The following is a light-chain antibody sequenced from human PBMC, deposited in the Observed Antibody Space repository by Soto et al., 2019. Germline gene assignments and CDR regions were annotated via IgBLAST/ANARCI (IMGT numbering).Light chain of an antibody. J-gene: IGKJ4*01. Sequence: DIQMTQSPSTLSASVGDRVTIACRASQSISTWLAWYQQKPGKAPKLLIYKASILESGVPSRFSGSGSATEFTLTIRSLQPEDFATYYCQQYETFPLTVGGGTKVEIK. CDR3: QQYETFPLT. CDR1: QSISTW. V-gene: IGKV1-5*03. CDR2: KAS.